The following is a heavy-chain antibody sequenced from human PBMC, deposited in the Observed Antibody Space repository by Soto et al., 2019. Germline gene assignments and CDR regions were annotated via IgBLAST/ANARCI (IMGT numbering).Heavy chain of an antibody. CDR2: ISAYNGNT. D-gene: IGHD3-10*01. J-gene: IGHJ4*02. Sequence: ASVKVSCKASGYTFTSYGISWVRQAPGQGLEWMGWISAYNGNTNYAQKLQGRVTMTTDTSTSTAYMELRSLRSDDTAVYYCARDLFRKTYYYGSGSYYPFDYWGQGTLVTVS. CDR1: GYTFTSYG. CDR3: ARDLFRKTYYYGSGSYYPFDY. V-gene: IGHV1-18*01.